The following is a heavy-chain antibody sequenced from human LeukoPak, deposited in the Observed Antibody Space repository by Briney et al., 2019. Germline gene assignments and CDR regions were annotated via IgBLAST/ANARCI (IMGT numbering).Heavy chain of an antibody. CDR3: ARAARYDSSGYFFDH. J-gene: IGHJ4*02. CDR1: GDPINSDAYS. V-gene: IGHV4-30-2*01. CDR2: IYHSGST. Sequence: SQTLSLTCAVSGDPINSDAYSWSWIRQPPGKGLEWSGYIYHSGSTYYNPSLKSRVIISVDKSKNQFFLQVNSVSAADTAVYYCARAARYDSSGYFFDHWGQGTLVTVSS. D-gene: IGHD3-22*01.